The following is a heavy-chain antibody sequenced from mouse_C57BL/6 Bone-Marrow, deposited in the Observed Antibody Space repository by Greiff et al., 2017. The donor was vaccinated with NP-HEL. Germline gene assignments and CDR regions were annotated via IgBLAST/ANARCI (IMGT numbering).Heavy chain of an antibody. Sequence: QVQLKQSGAELVRPRTSVKMSCKASGYTFTNYWIGWAKQRPGHGLEWIGDIYPGGGYTNYNEKFKGKATLTADKSSSTAYMQFSSLTSEDSAIYYCARSYGNYYFDYWGQGTTLTVSS. CDR2: IYPGGGYT. V-gene: IGHV1-63*01. D-gene: IGHD2-1*01. CDR3: ARSYGNYYFDY. J-gene: IGHJ2*01. CDR1: GYTFTNYW.